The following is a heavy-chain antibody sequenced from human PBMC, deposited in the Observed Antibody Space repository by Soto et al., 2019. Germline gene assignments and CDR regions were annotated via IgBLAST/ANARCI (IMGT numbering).Heavy chain of an antibody. V-gene: IGHV3-21*01. CDR1: GFRFSSDS. CDR2: ISSSGSFM. CDR3: ARDPPTETTLDWFDS. Sequence: GGSLRLSCAASGFRFSSDSMGWVRQAPGKGLEWVSSISSSGSFMNYADSVKGRFTISRDNAKNSVYLHMASLKDEDTAVYYCARDPPTETTLDWFDSWGQGTLVTVS. D-gene: IGHD1-7*01. J-gene: IGHJ5*01.